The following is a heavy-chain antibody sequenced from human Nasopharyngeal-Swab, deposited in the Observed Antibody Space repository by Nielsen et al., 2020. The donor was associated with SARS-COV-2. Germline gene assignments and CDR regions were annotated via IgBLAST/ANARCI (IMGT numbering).Heavy chain of an antibody. CDR2: INLVDSQT. CDR3: ARPPTTLSWYTRDAFSS. V-gene: IGHV5-51*01. CDR1: EYKYNSNW. J-gene: IGHJ6*02. Sequence: GESLKISCKGSEYKYNSNWIGWVRQRPGKGLEWMGVINLVDSQTRESPAFQGHVTMSADESTETAYMEWRSLRASDTAIYFCARPPTTLSWYTRDAFSSWGQGTTVTVS. D-gene: IGHD2-2*02.